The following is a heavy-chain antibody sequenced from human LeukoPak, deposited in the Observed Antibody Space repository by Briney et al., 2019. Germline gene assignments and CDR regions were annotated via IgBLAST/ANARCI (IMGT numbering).Heavy chain of an antibody. V-gene: IGHV4-39*07. Sequence: SETLSLTCTVSGGSISSSSYYWGWIRQPPGKGLEWIGSIYYSGSTYYNPSLKSRVTISVDTSKNQFSLKLSYVTAAATAVYFCSRDIPQAPGTEYLLLHVSGWFDPWGQGTLVSVS. D-gene: IGHD1/OR15-1a*01. CDR1: GGSISSSSYY. CDR3: SRDIPQAPGTEYLLLHVSGWFDP. J-gene: IGHJ5*02. CDR2: IYYSGST.